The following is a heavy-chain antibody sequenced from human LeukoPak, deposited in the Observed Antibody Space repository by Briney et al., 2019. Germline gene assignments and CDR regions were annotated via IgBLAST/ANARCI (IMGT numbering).Heavy chain of an antibody. CDR1: GYTFTSYY. CDR2: INPSGGST. CDR3: ARAWSTSRHYFDY. V-gene: IGHV1-46*01. Sequence: GASVKVSCKASGYTFTSYYMHWVRQAPGQGLEWMGIINPSGGSTSYAQKFQGRVTMTTDTSTSTAYMELRSLRSDDTAVYYCARAWSTSRHYFDYWGQGTLVTVSS. D-gene: IGHD2-2*01. J-gene: IGHJ4*02.